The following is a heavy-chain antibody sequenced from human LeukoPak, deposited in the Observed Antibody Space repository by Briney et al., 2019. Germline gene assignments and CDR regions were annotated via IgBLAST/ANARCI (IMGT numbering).Heavy chain of an antibody. V-gene: IGHV3-21*01. CDR3: ARDLPYQLPPLPFDY. CDR1: GFTFSSYS. Sequence: SGGSLRLSCGASGFTFSSYSMNWVRQAPGKGLEWVSSISSSSSYIYYADSVKGRFTISRDNAKNSLYLQMNSLRAEDTAVYYCARDLPYQLPPLPFDYWGQGTLVTVSS. J-gene: IGHJ4*02. CDR2: ISSSSSYI. D-gene: IGHD2-2*01.